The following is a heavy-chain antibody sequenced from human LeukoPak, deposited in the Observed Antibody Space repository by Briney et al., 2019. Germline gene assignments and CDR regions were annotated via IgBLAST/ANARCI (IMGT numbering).Heavy chain of an antibody. Sequence: SETLSLTCAVSGCSISTYYLTWIRQPPGKGLEWIGYVDYSGSTNSNPSLKSRVTLSVDSSRNQFSLKVNSVTAADTAVYYCARVGSYCFDLWGRGTLVTVSS. CDR2: VDYSGST. D-gene: IGHD1-26*01. CDR3: ARVGSYCFDL. CDR1: GCSISTYY. V-gene: IGHV4-59*01. J-gene: IGHJ2*01.